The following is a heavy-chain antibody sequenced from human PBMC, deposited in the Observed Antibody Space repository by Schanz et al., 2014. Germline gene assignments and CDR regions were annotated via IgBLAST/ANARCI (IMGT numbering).Heavy chain of an antibody. CDR1: GFTFHTYD. V-gene: IGHV3-30-3*01. D-gene: IGHD2-2*01. CDR2: ISHDGHRD. Sequence: VQLLESGGGVVQPGRSLRLSCAASGFTFHTYDMHWVRQAPGKGLEWVAQISHDGHRDFYADSVKGRFTISRDNAKNSLFLQMNSLSAEDTAVYYCAKVAPAATYLDSWGLGTLVTVSS. J-gene: IGHJ4*02. CDR3: AKVAPAATYLDS.